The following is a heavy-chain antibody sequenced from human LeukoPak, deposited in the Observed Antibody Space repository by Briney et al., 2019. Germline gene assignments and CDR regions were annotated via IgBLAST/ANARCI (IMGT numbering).Heavy chain of an antibody. J-gene: IGHJ3*02. V-gene: IGHV3-23*01. CDR2: ISGSGGST. Sequence: GGSLRLSCAASGFTFSSYAMSWVRQAPGKGLEWVSAISGSGGSTYYADSVKGRFTVSRDNSKNTLYLQMNSLRAEDTAVYYCAKDRSYGSGSYWFWSDAFDIWGQGTMVTVSS. CDR1: GFTFSSYA. D-gene: IGHD3-10*01. CDR3: AKDRSYGSGSYWFWSDAFDI.